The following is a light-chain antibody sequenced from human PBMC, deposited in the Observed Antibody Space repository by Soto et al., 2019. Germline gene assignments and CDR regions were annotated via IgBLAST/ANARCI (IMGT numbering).Light chain of an antibody. V-gene: IGLV1-40*01. Sequence: QAVLTQPPSVSGAPGQRVTISCTGSGSNIGSGYDVHWYQQLPGTAPKLLIYDNTHRPAGVPDRFSGSKSGTSASLTITGLQAEDEADYYCQSHDSVSGSVFGGGTKLTVL. CDR2: DNT. J-gene: IGLJ3*02. CDR1: GSNIGSGYD. CDR3: QSHDSVSGSV.